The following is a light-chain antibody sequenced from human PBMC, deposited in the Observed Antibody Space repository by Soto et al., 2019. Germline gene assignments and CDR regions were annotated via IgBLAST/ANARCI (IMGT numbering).Light chain of an antibody. Sequence: QSVLTQPASVSGSPGQSITISCTGTSSDVGGYNYVSWYQQHPGKAPKLMIYDVSNLPSGVSNRFSGSKSGNTASLTFSGLQAEYEADYYCSSYTSSSTRVFGTGTKVTVL. V-gene: IGLV2-14*01. J-gene: IGLJ1*01. CDR3: SSYTSSSTRV. CDR2: DVS. CDR1: SSDVGGYNY.